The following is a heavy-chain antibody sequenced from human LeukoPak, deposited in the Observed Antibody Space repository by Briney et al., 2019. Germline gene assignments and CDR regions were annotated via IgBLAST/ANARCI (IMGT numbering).Heavy chain of an antibody. J-gene: IGHJ3*02. D-gene: IGHD3-22*01. Sequence: ASVKVSCKASGYTFTSYGISWVRQAPGQGLEWMGWVSAYNGNTNYAQKLQGRVTMTTDTSTSTAYMELRSLRSDDTAVYYCARARLLRDAFDIWGQGTMVTVSS. CDR1: GYTFTSYG. CDR2: VSAYNGNT. CDR3: ARARLLRDAFDI. V-gene: IGHV1-18*01.